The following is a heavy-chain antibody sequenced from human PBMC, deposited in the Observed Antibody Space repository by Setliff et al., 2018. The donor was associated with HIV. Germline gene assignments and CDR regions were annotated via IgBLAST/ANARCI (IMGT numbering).Heavy chain of an antibody. V-gene: IGHV1-18*01. J-gene: IGHJ4*02. CDR2: NSNYNGNT. Sequence: ASVKVSCKTSDYTFTNYGIYWVRQAPGQGLEWMGWNSNYNGNTNYAQKFHGRVTMTTDTSTRTAYMEMMGLTYDDTAVYYCVRDERRVAAGSLHYFDYWGQGTLVTVSS. CDR3: VRDERRVAAGSLHYFDY. CDR1: DYTFTNYG. D-gene: IGHD6-13*01.